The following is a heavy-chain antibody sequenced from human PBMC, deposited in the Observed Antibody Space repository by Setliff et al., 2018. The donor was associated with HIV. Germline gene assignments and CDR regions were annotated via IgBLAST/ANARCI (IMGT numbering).Heavy chain of an antibody. J-gene: IGHJ4*02. CDR2: ISAYSGNT. CDR3: ARDRSIHDY. CDR1: GYSFGNYG. V-gene: IGHV1-18*01. Sequence: ASVKVSCKASGYSFGNYGISWLRQAPGQGLEWMGWISAYSGNTDYAQSFQGRLTVTTDTSTSTAYMELRSLRSDDTALYYCARDRSIHDYWGLGTLVTVSS.